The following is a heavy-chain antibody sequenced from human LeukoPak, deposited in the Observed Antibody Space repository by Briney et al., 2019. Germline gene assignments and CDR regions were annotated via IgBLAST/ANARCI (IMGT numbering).Heavy chain of an antibody. Sequence: PGGSLRLSCAASGFTFSSYAMHWVRQAPGKGLEYVSALSSYGGSTYYANFVKGRFTISRDNSKNTLYLQMGSLRAEDMAVYYCARGYSGSSVWGQGTMVTVSS. CDR1: GFTFSSYA. CDR2: LSSYGGST. V-gene: IGHV3-64*01. J-gene: IGHJ3*01. CDR3: ARGYSGSSV. D-gene: IGHD1-26*01.